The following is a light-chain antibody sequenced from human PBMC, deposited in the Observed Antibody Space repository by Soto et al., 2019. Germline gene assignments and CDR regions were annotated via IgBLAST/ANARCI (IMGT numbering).Light chain of an antibody. CDR1: STDFVSYNR. CDR2: EVS. Sequence: QSALTQPPSVSGSPGQSVTISCTGTSTDFVSYNRVSWYQQPPVTAPKLMIYEVSKRPSGVPDRFSGSKSGNTASLTISGLQAADEADYYCSLYTSENAYVFGTGTKLTVL. CDR3: SLYTSENAYV. J-gene: IGLJ1*01. V-gene: IGLV2-18*01.